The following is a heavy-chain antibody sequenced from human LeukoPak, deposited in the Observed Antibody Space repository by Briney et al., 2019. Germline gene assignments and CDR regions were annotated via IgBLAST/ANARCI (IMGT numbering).Heavy chain of an antibody. D-gene: IGHD2-15*01. Sequence: SETLSLTCTVSGYSISSGYYWGWIRQPPGKGLEWIGRIYHSGSTYYNPSLKSRVTISVDTSKNQFSLKLSSVTAADTAVYYCARDLKSSCSGGTCFDYWGQGTLVTVSS. CDR3: ARDLKSSCSGGTCFDY. V-gene: IGHV4-38-2*02. J-gene: IGHJ4*02. CDR1: GYSISSGYY. CDR2: IYHSGST.